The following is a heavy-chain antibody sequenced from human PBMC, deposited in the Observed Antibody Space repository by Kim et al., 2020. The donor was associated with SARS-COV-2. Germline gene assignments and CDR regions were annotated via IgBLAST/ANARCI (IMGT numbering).Heavy chain of an antibody. D-gene: IGHD5-18*01. CDR3: ARDRRDTAMGVYWFDP. V-gene: IGHV3-7*03. J-gene: IGHJ5*02. CDR2: IKQDGSEK. Sequence: GGSLRLSCAASGFTFSSYWMSWVRQAPGKGLEWVANIKQDGSEKYYVDSVKGRFTISRDNAKNSLYLQMNSLRAEDTAVYYCARDRRDTAMGVYWFDPWGQGTLVTVSS. CDR1: GFTFSSYW.